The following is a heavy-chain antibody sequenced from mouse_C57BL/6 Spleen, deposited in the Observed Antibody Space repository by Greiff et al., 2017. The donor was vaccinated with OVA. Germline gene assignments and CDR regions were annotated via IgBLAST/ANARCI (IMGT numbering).Heavy chain of an antibody. CDR1: GYTFTSYW. V-gene: IGHV1-69*01. D-gene: IGHD2-2*01. Sequence: QVQLKQPGAELVMPGASVKLSCKASGYTFTSYWMHWVKQRPGQGLEWIGEIDPSDSYTNYHQKFKGKSTLTVDKSSSTAYMQLSSLTSEDSAVYYCARSGVYYGYDNWYFDVWGTGTTVTVSS. CDR3: ARSGVYYGYDNWYFDV. J-gene: IGHJ1*03. CDR2: IDPSDSYT.